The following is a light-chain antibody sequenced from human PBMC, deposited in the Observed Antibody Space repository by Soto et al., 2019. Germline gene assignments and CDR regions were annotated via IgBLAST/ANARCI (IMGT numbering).Light chain of an antibody. Sequence: EIVLTQSPGTLSLSPGERATLSCRASQSVVTNYLAWYQQTPARAPRFLIYGASRRATGITAWFSGSGSGKDFTLSISRVELEELAVHNCQQYEIARQTFGQGTKVDIK. V-gene: IGKV3-20*01. CDR2: GAS. CDR3: QQYEIARQT. CDR1: QSVVTNY. J-gene: IGKJ1*01.